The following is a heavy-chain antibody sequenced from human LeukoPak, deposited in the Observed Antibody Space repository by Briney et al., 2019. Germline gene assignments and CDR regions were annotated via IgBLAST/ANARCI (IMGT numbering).Heavy chain of an antibody. V-gene: IGHV3-9*01. D-gene: IGHD5-12*01. CDR2: ISWNSASI. J-gene: IGHJ4*02. CDR3: AKDKAPLYSGYDWDLDF. CDR1: GFTFHHYA. Sequence: PGGSLRLSCAASGFTFHHYAIHWVRQVPGKGLEWVSGISWNSASIGYADSVKGRFTISRDNAMNSVYLQMNSLRAEDTAFYYCAKDKAPLYSGYDWDLDFWGQGTLVTVS.